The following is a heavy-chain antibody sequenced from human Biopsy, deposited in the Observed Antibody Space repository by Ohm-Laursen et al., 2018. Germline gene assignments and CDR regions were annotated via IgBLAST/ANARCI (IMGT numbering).Heavy chain of an antibody. V-gene: IGHV4-39*01. CDR1: CGSISSSTTYY. CDR3: ARHPTGFWFDP. CDR2: IYNTETT. Sequence: TLSLTWTVSCGSISSSTTYYWAWLRQPPGKGLEWIGSIYNTETTFYTPSLKSRVTISVDTSTNQFSLKVSSVAAADTALYFCARHPTGFWFDPWGHGTLVTVSS. J-gene: IGHJ5*02.